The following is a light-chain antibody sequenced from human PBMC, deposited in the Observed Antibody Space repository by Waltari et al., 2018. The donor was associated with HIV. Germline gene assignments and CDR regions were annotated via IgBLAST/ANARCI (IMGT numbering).Light chain of an antibody. CDR1: DSTIGSTN. Sequence: SVVTQPPSASGTPGQRVTISCSGSDSTIGSTNVYWYQDLPGTAPKLLIYKNNQRPSGVPGRFSGSKSDTSGSLAISGVRSEDEAYYYCASCDDNLTSLLFGAVTKLTVL. J-gene: IGLJ3*02. CDR2: KNN. V-gene: IGLV1-47*01. CDR3: ASCDDNLTSLL.